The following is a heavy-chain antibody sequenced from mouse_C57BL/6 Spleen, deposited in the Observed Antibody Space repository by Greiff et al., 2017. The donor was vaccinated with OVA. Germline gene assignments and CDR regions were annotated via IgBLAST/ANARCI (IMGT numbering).Heavy chain of an antibody. CDR1: GYSITSGYY. Sequence: DVQLQESGPGLVKPSQSLSLTCSVTGYSITSGYYWNWIRQFPGNKLEWMGYISYDGSNNYNPSLKNRISITRDTSKNQFFLKLNSVTTEDTATYYCARSPTEAWFAYWGQGTLVTVSA. J-gene: IGHJ3*01. V-gene: IGHV3-6*01. CDR3: ARSPTEAWFAY. CDR2: ISYDGSN. D-gene: IGHD1-1*01.